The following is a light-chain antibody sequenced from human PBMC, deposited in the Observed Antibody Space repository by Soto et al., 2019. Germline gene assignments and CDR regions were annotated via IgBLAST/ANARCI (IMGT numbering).Light chain of an antibody. Sequence: QPVLTQSPSASASLGASVKLTCTLSSGHSSYAIAWHQQQPEKGPRYLMKLNSDGSHSKGDGIPDRFSGSSSGAERYRTISSLQSEDEADYYCQTWGTGIPWVFGGGTKLTVL. J-gene: IGLJ3*02. CDR2: LNSDGSH. CDR1: SGHSSYA. CDR3: QTWGTGIPWV. V-gene: IGLV4-69*01.